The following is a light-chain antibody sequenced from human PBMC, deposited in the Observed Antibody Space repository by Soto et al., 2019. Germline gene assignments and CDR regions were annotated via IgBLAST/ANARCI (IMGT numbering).Light chain of an antibody. CDR2: DVS. Sequence: QSVLTQPASVSGSPGQSITISCTGTSSDVGGYNYVSWYQHHPGKAPKLIIYDVSNRPSGVSNRFSGSKSGNTASLTISGLQPEDEADYYCSSYTTSNTRQIVFGTRTKVTV. CDR3: SSYTTSNTRQIV. J-gene: IGLJ1*01. V-gene: IGLV2-14*03. CDR1: SSDVGGYNY.